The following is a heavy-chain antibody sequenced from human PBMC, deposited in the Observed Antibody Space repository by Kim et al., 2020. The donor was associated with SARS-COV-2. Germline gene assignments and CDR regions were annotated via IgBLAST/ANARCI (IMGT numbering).Heavy chain of an antibody. CDR2: ISPSGDIT. D-gene: IGHD3-3*01. V-gene: IGHV1-46*01. CDR1: GYIFRSYY. CDR3: AREQTRGFFNY. Sequence: ASVKVSCKASGYIFRSYYMHWVRQAPGQGLEWMGIISPSGDITIYAQKFQGRLTMTRDTSTSTLYMELSSLRSEDTAVYYCAREQTRGFFNYWGQGTLVTVSS. J-gene: IGHJ4*02.